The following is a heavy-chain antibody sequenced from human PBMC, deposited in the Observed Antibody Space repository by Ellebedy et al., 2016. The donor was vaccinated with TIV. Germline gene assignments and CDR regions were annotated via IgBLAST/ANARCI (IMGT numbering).Heavy chain of an antibody. Sequence: MPSETLSLTCTVSGDSISNYYWNWLRQPPGKGLEWIGYIYYSGSTKYNPSLKSRVTISVDTSKNQFSLKLSSVTAADTAVYYCARGRNAESFQHWGQGTLVTVSS. J-gene: IGHJ1*01. D-gene: IGHD1-14*01. V-gene: IGHV4-59*08. CDR3: ARGRNAESFQH. CDR1: GDSISNYY. CDR2: IYYSGST.